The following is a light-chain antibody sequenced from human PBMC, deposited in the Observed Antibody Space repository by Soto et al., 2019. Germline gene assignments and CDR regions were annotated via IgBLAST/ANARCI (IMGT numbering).Light chain of an antibody. Sequence: QSALTQPPSASGSPGQSVTISCTGTSSDVGGYYFVSWYQQHPGKAPKVIIYEVSKRPSGVPDRFSGSKSGNTASLTVSGLQAEDEADYYCSSYAGAISKIFGGGTKVTVL. V-gene: IGLV2-8*01. J-gene: IGLJ2*01. CDR3: SSYAGAISKI. CDR2: EVS. CDR1: SSDVGGYYF.